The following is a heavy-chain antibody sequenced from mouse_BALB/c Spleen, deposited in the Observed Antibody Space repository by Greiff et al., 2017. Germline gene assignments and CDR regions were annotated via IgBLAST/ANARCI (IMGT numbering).Heavy chain of an antibody. Sequence: VQLQQSGAELVKPGASVKLSCKASGYTFTSYYMYWVKQRPGQGLEWIGGINPSNGGTNFNEKFKSKATLTVDKSSSTAYMQLSSLTSEDSAVYYCTRSSSGAWFAYWGQGTLVTVSA. D-gene: IGHD3-1*01. CDR1: GYTFTSYY. V-gene: IGHV1S81*02. CDR3: TRSSSGAWFAY. CDR2: INPSNGGT. J-gene: IGHJ3*01.